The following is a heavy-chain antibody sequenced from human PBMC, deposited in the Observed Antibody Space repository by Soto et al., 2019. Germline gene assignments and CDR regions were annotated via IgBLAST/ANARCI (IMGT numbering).Heavy chain of an antibody. CDR2: ISSSSSTI. J-gene: IGHJ4*02. D-gene: IGHD4-17*01. CDR1: GFTFSSYS. CDR3: ARDRGDYEPFFVY. V-gene: IGHV3-48*01. Sequence: GSLRLSCAASGFTFSSYSMNWVRQAPGKGLEWVSYISSSSSTIYYADSVKGRFTISRDNAKNSLYLQMNSLRAEDTAVYYFARDRGDYEPFFVYWCQATLVTVSA.